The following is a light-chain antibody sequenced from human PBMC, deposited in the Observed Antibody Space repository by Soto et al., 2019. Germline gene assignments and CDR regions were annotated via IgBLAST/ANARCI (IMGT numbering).Light chain of an antibody. Sequence: QSALTQPASVSGSPGQSITISCTGTSSDVDGYNYVSWYQQHPGKAPKLMIYEVSNRPSGVSNRFSGSKSGNTASLTISGLQAEDEADYYCSSYTSTSFWVFGGGTKLTVL. V-gene: IGLV2-14*01. J-gene: IGLJ3*02. CDR2: EVS. CDR1: SSDVDGYNY. CDR3: SSYTSTSFWV.